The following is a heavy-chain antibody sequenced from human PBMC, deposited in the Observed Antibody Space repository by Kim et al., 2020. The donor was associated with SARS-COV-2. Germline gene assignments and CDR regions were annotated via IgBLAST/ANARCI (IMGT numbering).Heavy chain of an antibody. D-gene: IGHD2-8*02. CDR2: IYDSGRT. CDR1: GGSISTRDYY. J-gene: IGHJ4*02. V-gene: IGHV4-39*01. CDR3: ASRRVVNDTFYFDS. Sequence: SETLSLTCSVSGGSISTRDYYWGWIRQSPGKGLESIGYIYDSGRTFYNPPLKSRVTISADTSKNQFSLKLNSVTAADTAVYYCASRRVVNDTFYFDSWGQGTLVTVSS.